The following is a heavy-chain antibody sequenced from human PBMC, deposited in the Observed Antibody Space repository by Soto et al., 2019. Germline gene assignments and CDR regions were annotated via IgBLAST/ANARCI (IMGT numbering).Heavy chain of an antibody. D-gene: IGHD3-3*01. CDR3: TPLASGHYGYDF. Sequence: DVQLVESGGDLVKPGGSLRLSCAASGFAFSDASMSWVRQAPGKGLEWVGRIKTKSSGGTTDYAAPVKGRFTISRDDSKNTVYLQMDRLKAEDTAVYSCTPLASGHYGYDFWGQGTLVTVSS. CDR2: IKTKSSGGTT. V-gene: IGHV3-15*01. J-gene: IGHJ4*02. CDR1: GFAFSDAS.